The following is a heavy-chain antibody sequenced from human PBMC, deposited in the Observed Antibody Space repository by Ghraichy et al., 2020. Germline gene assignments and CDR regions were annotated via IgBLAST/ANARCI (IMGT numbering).Heavy chain of an antibody. CDR1: GYTFTGYY. CDR3: ARDPGGNSGQFDY. D-gene: IGHD4-23*01. V-gene: IGHV1-2*04. J-gene: IGHJ4*02. Sequence: ASVKVSCKASGYTFTGYYMHWVRQAPGQGLEWMVWINPNSGGTNYAQKFQGWVTMTRDTYISTAYMELSRLRSDDTAVYYCARDPGGNSGQFDYWGQRTLVTVSS. CDR2: INPNSGGT.